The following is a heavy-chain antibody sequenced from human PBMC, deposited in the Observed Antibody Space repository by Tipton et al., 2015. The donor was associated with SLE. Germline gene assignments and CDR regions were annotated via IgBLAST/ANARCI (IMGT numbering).Heavy chain of an antibody. V-gene: IGHV4-59*12. CDR3: ARGSCATTSCLPGGSWFDP. CDR1: GGSIGPYY. J-gene: IGHJ5*02. Sequence: TLSLTCTVSGGSIGPYYWHWIRQSPGKALEWIGYIYFDGNSNGRGNYNPSLKSRVTISEDTSKNQVSLKLTSVAAADTAVYFCARGSCATTSCLPGGSWFDPWGQGTLVTVSS. D-gene: IGHD2-2*01. CDR2: IYFDGNS.